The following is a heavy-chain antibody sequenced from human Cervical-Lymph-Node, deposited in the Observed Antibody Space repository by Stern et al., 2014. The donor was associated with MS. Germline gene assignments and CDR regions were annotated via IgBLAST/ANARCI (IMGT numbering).Heavy chain of an antibody. D-gene: IGHD4-11*01. Sequence: QVQLVQSGAEVKKPGASVKVSCKASGFTFTAYYIHWVRQAPGQGLEWMGRFSPKSGDTNYSQKLQGRVTMTRDTSFGTAYMELSRLRSGDTAVYYCATSRDVRQLLNFWGQGTLVTVSS. J-gene: IGHJ4*02. V-gene: IGHV1-2*06. CDR2: FSPKSGDT. CDR3: ATSRDVRQLLNF. CDR1: GFTFTAYY.